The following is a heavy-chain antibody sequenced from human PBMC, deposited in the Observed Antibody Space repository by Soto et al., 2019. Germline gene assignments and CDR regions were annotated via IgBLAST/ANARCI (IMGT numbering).Heavy chain of an antibody. CDR2: IYYSGST. J-gene: IGHJ4*02. CDR3: ARDKGSSWSGFDY. CDR1: GGSISSYY. Sequence: PSETLSLTCTVSGGSISSYYWSWIRQPPGKGLEWIGYIYYSGSTNYNPSLKSRVTISVDTSKNQFSLKLSSVTAADTAVYYCARDKGSSWSGFDYWGQGTLVTVSS. D-gene: IGHD6-13*01. V-gene: IGHV4-59*01.